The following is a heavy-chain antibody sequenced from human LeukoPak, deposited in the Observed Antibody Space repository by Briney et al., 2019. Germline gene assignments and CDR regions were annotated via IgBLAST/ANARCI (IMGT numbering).Heavy chain of an antibody. D-gene: IGHD5-24*01. CDR1: GGTFSSYA. Sequence: SVKVSCKASGGTFSSYAISWVRQAPGQGLEWMGGIIPIFGTANYAQKFQGRVTITTDESTSTAYMELSSPRSEDTAVYYCARAGGEGRDGYNYETGGWYFDLWGRGTLVTVSS. CDR3: ARAGGEGRDGYNYETGGWYFDL. V-gene: IGHV1-69*05. CDR2: IIPIFGTA. J-gene: IGHJ2*01.